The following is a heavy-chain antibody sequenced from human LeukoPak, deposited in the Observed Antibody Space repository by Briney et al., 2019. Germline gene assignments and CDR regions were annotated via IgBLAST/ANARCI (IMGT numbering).Heavy chain of an antibody. V-gene: IGHV1-2*02. Sequence: ASVKVSCKASGYTFTDYYMHWVRQAPGQGLEWMGWINPNSDGTNCAQNFQGRLTLTRDTSISTVYMELNSLTSDDTAVFYCARAAFAVAAKRDYWGQGTLVTVSS. D-gene: IGHD6-19*01. CDR2: INPNSDGT. CDR1: GYTFTDYY. CDR3: ARAAFAVAAKRDY. J-gene: IGHJ4*02.